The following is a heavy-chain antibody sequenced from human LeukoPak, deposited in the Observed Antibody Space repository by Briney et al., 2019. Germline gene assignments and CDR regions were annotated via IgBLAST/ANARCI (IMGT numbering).Heavy chain of an antibody. J-gene: IGHJ6*03. CDR2: MNPNSGNT. CDR3: ARNYYYDSSGYYGYYYYYMDV. V-gene: IGHV1-8*01. CDR1: GYTFSSYD. Sequence: ASVKVSCKASGYTFSSYDINCVRQATGQGLEWMGWMNPNSGNTGYAQKFQGRVTMTRNTSISTAYMELSSLRSEDTAVYYCARNYYYDSSGYYGYYYYYMDVWGKGTTVTVSS. D-gene: IGHD3-22*01.